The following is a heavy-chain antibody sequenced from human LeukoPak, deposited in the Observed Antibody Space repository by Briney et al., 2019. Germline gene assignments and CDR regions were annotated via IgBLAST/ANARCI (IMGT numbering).Heavy chain of an antibody. CDR3: AREGRDGYERKYYFDY. CDR2: INPSGGST. D-gene: IGHD5-24*01. Sequence: ASVKVSCKASGYTFTSYYMHWVRQAPGQGLEWMGIINPSGGSTSYAQKFQGRVTMTRDTSTSTVYMELSSLRSGDTAVYYCAREGRDGYERKYYFDYWGQGTLVTVSS. J-gene: IGHJ4*02. V-gene: IGHV1-46*01. CDR1: GYTFTSYY.